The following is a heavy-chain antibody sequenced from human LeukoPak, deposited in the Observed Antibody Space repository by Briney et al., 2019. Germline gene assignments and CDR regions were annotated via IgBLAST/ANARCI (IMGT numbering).Heavy chain of an antibody. V-gene: IGHV1-8*01. J-gene: IGHJ4*02. Sequence: GASVKVSCKASGYTFTSYDINWVRQATGQGLEWMGWMNPNSGNTGYAQKFQGRVTMTRNTSISTAYMELSSLRSEDTALYSCARAPLNHYGSGSYFDYWGQGTLVTVSS. D-gene: IGHD3-10*01. CDR2: MNPNSGNT. CDR3: ARAPLNHYGSGSYFDY. CDR1: GYTFTSYD.